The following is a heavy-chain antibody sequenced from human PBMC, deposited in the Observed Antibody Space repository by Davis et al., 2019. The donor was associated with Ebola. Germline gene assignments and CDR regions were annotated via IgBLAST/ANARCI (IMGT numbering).Heavy chain of an antibody. CDR1: GGTFSSYA. V-gene: IGHV1-69*13. CDR2: IIPIFGTA. J-gene: IGHJ4*02. D-gene: IGHD6-6*01. Sequence: SVKVSCKASGGTFSSYAISWVRQAPGQGLEWMGGIIPIFGTANYAQKFQGRVTITADESTSTVYMELSSLRSEDTAVYYCARKRDLEYSSSEFDYWGQGTLVTVSS. CDR3: ARKRDLEYSSSEFDY.